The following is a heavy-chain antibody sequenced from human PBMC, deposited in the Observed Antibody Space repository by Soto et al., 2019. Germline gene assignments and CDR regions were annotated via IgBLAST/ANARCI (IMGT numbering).Heavy chain of an antibody. Sequence: SETLSLTCAVYGGSFSGYYWSWIRQPPGKGLEWIGEINHSGSTNYNPSLKSRVTISVDTSKNQFSLKLSSVTAADTAVYYCAPRPNPWGPHAFDIWGQGTMVTVSS. J-gene: IGHJ3*02. CDR3: APRPNPWGPHAFDI. V-gene: IGHV4-34*01. CDR1: GGSFSGYY. CDR2: INHSGST. D-gene: IGHD3-16*01.